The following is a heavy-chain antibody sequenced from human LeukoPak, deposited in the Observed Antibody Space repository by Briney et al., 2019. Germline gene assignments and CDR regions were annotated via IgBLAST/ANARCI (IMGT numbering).Heavy chain of an antibody. V-gene: IGHV3-23*01. D-gene: IGHD3-9*01. CDR3: ARDSPVLTV. CDR1: GFTFSSHA. J-gene: IGHJ6*02. Sequence: PGGSLRLSCAASGFTFSSHAMSWVRQAPGKGLEWVSAISDSGGSTYYADSVKGRFTISRDKSKNTLYLQMNSLRAEDTAIYYCARDSPVLTVWGQGTTVTVSS. CDR2: ISDSGGST.